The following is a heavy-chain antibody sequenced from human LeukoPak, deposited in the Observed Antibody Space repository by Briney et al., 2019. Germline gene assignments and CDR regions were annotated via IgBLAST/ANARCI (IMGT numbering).Heavy chain of an antibody. CDR3: ARDYDFWSGYSYGMDV. CDR2: ISSSSSYI. D-gene: IGHD3-3*01. Sequence: GGSLRLSCAASGFTFSSYAMHWVRQAPGKGLEWVSSISSSSSYIYYADSVKGRFTISRDNAKNSLYLQMNSLRAEDTAVYYCARDYDFWSGYSYGMDVWGQGTTVTVSS. J-gene: IGHJ6*02. V-gene: IGHV3-21*01. CDR1: GFTFSSYA.